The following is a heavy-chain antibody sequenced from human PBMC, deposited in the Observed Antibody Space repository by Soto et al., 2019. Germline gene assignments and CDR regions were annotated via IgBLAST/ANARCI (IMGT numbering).Heavy chain of an antibody. CDR2: INSDGSST. CDR3: ARERIAAAAAKDYYYYGMDV. D-gene: IGHD6-13*01. CDR1: GFTFSSYW. J-gene: IGHJ6*02. Sequence: EVQLVESGGGLVQPGGSLRLSCAASGFTFSSYWMHWVRQAPGKGLVWVSRINSDGSSTSYADSVKGRFTISRDNAKNTLYLQMNSLRAEDTAVYYCARERIAAAAAKDYYYYGMDVWGQGTTVTVSS. V-gene: IGHV3-74*01.